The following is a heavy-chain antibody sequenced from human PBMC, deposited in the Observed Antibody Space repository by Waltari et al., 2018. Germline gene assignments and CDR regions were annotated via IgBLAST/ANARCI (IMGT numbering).Heavy chain of an antibody. CDR2: IYSGGST. CDR1: GFTVSSNY. Sequence: EVQLVESGGGLIQPGGSLRLSCAASGFTVSSNYMSWVRQAPGKGLEWVSVIYSGGSTYYADSVKGRFTISRDNSKNTLYLQMNSLRAEDTAVYYCARDQGGSYPIFDYWGQGTLVTVSS. CDR3: ARDQGGSYPIFDY. D-gene: IGHD1-26*01. V-gene: IGHV3-53*01. J-gene: IGHJ4*02.